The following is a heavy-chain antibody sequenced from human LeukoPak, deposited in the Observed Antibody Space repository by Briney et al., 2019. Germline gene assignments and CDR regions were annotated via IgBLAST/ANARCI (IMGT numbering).Heavy chain of an antibody. CDR2: ISAYNGNT. V-gene: IGHV1-18*01. CDR1: GYTFTSYG. J-gene: IGHJ3*02. CDR3: ARVLYYYDSSGRIGAFDI. D-gene: IGHD3-22*01. Sequence: ASVKVSCKASGYTFTSYGISWVRQAPGQGIEWMGWISAYNGNTNYAQKLQGRVTMTTDTSTSTAYMELRSLRSDDTAVYYCARVLYYYDSSGRIGAFDIWGQGTMVTVSS.